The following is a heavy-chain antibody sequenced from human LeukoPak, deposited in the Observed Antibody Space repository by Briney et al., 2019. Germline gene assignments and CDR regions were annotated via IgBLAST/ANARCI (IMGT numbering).Heavy chain of an antibody. Sequence: GGSLRLSCVAPGFTFRNYAMTWVRQTPGKGLEWVATIGTTINGTYYADSVRGRSTIARDNPRDTLHLYMNSLSADDTALYYCARLVVDLPADWFDPWGKGTVVIVSS. V-gene: IGHV3-23*05. D-gene: IGHD2-15*01. J-gene: IGHJ5*02. CDR2: IGTTINGT. CDR1: GFTFRNYA. CDR3: ARLVVDLPADWFDP.